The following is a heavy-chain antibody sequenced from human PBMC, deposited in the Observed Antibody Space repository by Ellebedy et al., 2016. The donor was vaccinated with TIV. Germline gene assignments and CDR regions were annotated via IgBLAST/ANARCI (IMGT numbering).Heavy chain of an antibody. J-gene: IGHJ3*02. D-gene: IGHD3-22*01. V-gene: IGHV3-53*01. CDR1: GFTVSSNY. Sequence: GESLKISXAASGFTVSSNYMSWVRQAPGKGLEWVSVIYSGGSTYYADSVKGRFTISRDNSKNTLYLQMNSLRAEDTAVYYCARCGYYDSSGDDAFDIWGQGTMVTVSS. CDR2: IYSGGST. CDR3: ARCGYYDSSGDDAFDI.